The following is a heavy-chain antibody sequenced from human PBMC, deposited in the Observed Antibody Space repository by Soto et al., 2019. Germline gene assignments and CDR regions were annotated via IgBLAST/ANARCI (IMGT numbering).Heavy chain of an antibody. CDR1: GFTFSSYS. D-gene: IGHD1-26*01. V-gene: IGHV3-48*02. CDR2: ISSSSSTI. Sequence: EVQLVESGGGLVQPGGSLRLSCAASGFTFSSYSMNWVRQAPGKGLEWVSYISSSSSTIYYADSVKGLFTISRDHAKNSLYLQMNSLRDEDTAVYYCARDRTIVGATTVFYYYGMDVWGQGTTVTVSS. J-gene: IGHJ6*02. CDR3: ARDRTIVGATTVFYYYGMDV.